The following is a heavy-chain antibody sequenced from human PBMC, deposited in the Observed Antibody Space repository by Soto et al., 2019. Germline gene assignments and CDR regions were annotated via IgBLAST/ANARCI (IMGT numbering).Heavy chain of an antibody. J-gene: IGHJ6*02. CDR2: FDPEDGET. V-gene: IGHV1-24*01. Sequence: ASVKVSCKVSGYTLTELSMHWVRQAPGKGLEWMGGFDPEDGETIYAQKFQGRVTMTEDTSTDTAYMELSSLRSEDTAVYYCATTGDSVGATSQHNYYGMDVWGQGTTVTVSS. D-gene: IGHD1-26*01. CDR3: ATTGDSVGATSQHNYYGMDV. CDR1: GYTLTELS.